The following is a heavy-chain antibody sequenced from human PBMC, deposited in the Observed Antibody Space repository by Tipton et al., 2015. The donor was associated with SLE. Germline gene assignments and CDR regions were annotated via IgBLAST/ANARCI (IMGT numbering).Heavy chain of an antibody. CDR2: ISPYSGDT. Sequence: WVRQAPGQGLEWMGWISPYSGDTLYALNFQGRVTMTRDTSSSTAYMELSRLRSVDTAVYYCARRRGTGWYTVDYWGQGTLVTVSS. D-gene: IGHD6-19*01. V-gene: IGHV1-2*02. J-gene: IGHJ4*02. CDR3: ARRRGTGWYTVDY.